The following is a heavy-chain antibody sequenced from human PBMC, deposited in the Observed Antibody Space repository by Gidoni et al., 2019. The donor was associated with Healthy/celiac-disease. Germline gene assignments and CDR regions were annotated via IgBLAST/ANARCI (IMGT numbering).Heavy chain of an antibody. J-gene: IGHJ3*02. CDR1: GFTFSNYA. CDR3: AKRYSSGWSPDAFDI. D-gene: IGHD6-19*01. CDR2: ISGSGGRT. V-gene: IGHV3-23*01. Sequence: EVQLLESGGGLVQPGGSLRLSCAASGFTFSNYAMSWVRQATGKGLEWVSAISGSGGRTYYADSVKGRFTISRDNSKNTLYLQMNSLRAEDTAVYYCAKRYSSGWSPDAFDIWGQGTMITVSS.